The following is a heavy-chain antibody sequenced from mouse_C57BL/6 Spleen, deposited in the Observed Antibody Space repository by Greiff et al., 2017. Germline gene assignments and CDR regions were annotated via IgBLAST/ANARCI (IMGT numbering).Heavy chain of an antibody. CDR2: IWSDGST. J-gene: IGHJ2*01. V-gene: IGHV2-6-1*01. Sequence: QVQLKESGPGLVAPSQSLSITCTVSGFSLTSYGVHWVRQPPGKGLEWLVVIWSDGSTTYNSALKSRLSISKDNSKSQVFLKMNSRQTDDTAMYSCARHGRYSNYGGYFDYWGQGTTLTVSS. CDR1: GFSLTSYG. D-gene: IGHD2-5*01. CDR3: ARHGRYSNYGGYFDY.